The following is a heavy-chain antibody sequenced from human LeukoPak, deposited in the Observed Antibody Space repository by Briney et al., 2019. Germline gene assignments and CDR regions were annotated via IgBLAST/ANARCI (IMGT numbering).Heavy chain of an antibody. CDR1: GFTFSSYA. Sequence: GGSLRLSCAASGFTFSSYAMNWVRQAPGKGLQWVSALSGGGGSTYYADPVKGRFTISRDNSKNTLYLQMSSLRAEDTAVYFCAKAPREYCSSTSCPNWFDSWGQGTLVTVSS. D-gene: IGHD2-2*01. CDR3: AKAPREYCSSTSCPNWFDS. V-gene: IGHV3-23*01. J-gene: IGHJ5*01. CDR2: LSGGGGST.